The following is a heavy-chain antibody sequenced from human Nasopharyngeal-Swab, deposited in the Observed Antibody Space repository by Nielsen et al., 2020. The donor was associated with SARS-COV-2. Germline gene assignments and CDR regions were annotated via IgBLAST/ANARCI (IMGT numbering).Heavy chain of an antibody. D-gene: IGHD2-15*01. J-gene: IGHJ2*01. CDR2: ISSSSSYI. Sequence: GESLKISCAASGFTFSSYSMNWVRQAPGKGPEWVSSISSSSSYIYYADSVKGRFTISRDNAKNSLYLQMNSLRAEDTAVYYCARARGSGWYFDLWGRGTLVTVSS. CDR3: ARARGSGWYFDL. V-gene: IGHV3-21*01. CDR1: GFTFSSYS.